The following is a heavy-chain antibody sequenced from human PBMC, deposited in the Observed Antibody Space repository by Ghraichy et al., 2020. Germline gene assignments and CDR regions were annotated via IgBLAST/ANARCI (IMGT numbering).Heavy chain of an antibody. D-gene: IGHD6-19*01. CDR2: ISAYNGKT. J-gene: IGHJ4*02. V-gene: IGHV1-18*01. CDR3: ARDLGNRHSSDWGHDF. CDR1: GYTFNSYD. Sequence: ASVKVSCKASGYTFNSYDITWVRQAPGQGLEWLGWISAYNGKTHYSQKFQGRVTMTTDTSTSTVYMHLRSLRSDDTAIYYCARDLGNRHSSDWGHDFWGQGTLVTVSS.